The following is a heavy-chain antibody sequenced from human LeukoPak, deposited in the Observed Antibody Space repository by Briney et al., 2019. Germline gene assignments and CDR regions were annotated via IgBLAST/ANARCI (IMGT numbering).Heavy chain of an antibody. Sequence: PGGSLRLSCAASGFTFSSYSMNWVRQAPGKGLEWVSSISSSSSYIYYADSVKGRFTISRDNAKNSLYLQMNSLRAEDTAVYYCARGGIAAAFAILDYWGRGTLVTVSS. D-gene: IGHD6-13*01. J-gene: IGHJ4*02. V-gene: IGHV3-21*01. CDR3: ARGGIAAAFAILDY. CDR2: ISSSSSYI. CDR1: GFTFSSYS.